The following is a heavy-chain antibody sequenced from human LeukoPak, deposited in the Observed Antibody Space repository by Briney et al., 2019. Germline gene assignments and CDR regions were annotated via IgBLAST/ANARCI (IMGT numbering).Heavy chain of an antibody. J-gene: IGHJ4*02. V-gene: IGHV3-23*01. Sequence: GGSLRLSCAASGFTFSSYDMSWVREAPGKGLEWVSAISGSGGSTYYADSVKGRFTISRDNSKNTLYLQMNSLRAEDTAVYYCAKVSGQLGDFDYWGQGTLVTVSS. CDR3: AKVSGQLGDFDY. D-gene: IGHD6-13*01. CDR1: GFTFSSYD. CDR2: ISGSGGST.